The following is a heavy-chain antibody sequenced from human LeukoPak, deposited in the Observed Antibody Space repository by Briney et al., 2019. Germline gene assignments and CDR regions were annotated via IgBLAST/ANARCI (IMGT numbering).Heavy chain of an antibody. CDR1: GGSISSYY. Sequence: SETLSLTCTVSGGSISSYYWSWIRQPPGKGLEWIGYIYYSGSTNYNPSLKSRVTISVDTSKNQFSLKLSSVTAADTAVYYCARDGPVDAFDIWGQGTMVTVSS. CDR2: IYYSGST. D-gene: IGHD3/OR15-3a*01. V-gene: IGHV4-59*01. J-gene: IGHJ3*02. CDR3: ARDGPVDAFDI.